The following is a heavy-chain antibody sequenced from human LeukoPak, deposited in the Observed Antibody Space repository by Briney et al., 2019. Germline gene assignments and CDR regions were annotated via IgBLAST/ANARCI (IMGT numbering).Heavy chain of an antibody. Sequence: PSETLSLTCTVSGGSISRYYWSWIRQPPGKGLEWIGYIYYSGSTNYNPSLKSRVTISVDTSKNQFSLKLSSVTAADTAVYYCASPQYDSSGSYAFDIWGQGTMVTVSS. CDR1: GGSISRYY. CDR3: ASPQYDSSGSYAFDI. CDR2: IYYSGST. D-gene: IGHD3-22*01. V-gene: IGHV4-59*08. J-gene: IGHJ3*02.